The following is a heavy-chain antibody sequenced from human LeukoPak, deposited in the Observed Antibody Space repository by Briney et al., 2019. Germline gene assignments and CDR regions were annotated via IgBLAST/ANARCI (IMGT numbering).Heavy chain of an antibody. J-gene: IGHJ4*02. CDR1: GGTFSSYA. CDR2: IIPIFGTA. CDR3: ARAFYLTGYYPPGY. D-gene: IGHD3-9*01. V-gene: IGHV1-69*13. Sequence: GASVKVSCKASGGTFSSYAISWVRQAPGQGLEWMGGIIPIFGTADYAQKFQGRVTITADESTSTAYMELSSLRSEDTAVYYCARAFYLTGYYPPGYWGQGTLVTVSS.